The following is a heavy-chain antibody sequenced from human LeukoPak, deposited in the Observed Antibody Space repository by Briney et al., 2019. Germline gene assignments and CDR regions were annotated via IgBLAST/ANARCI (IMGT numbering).Heavy chain of an antibody. V-gene: IGHV3-23*01. CDR2: ISGSGGGT. D-gene: IGHD3-10*01. CDR3: AKEDLYGSVKWFHP. J-gene: IGHJ5*02. CDR1: GFTFSSYA. Sequence: PGGSLRLSCAASGFTFSSYAMTWVRQAPGKGLEWVSDISGSGGGTYYADSVKGRVTISRDNSQNTLYMQLPSLRADDTAVYYWAKEDLYGSVKWFHPWGQGTLVSVSS.